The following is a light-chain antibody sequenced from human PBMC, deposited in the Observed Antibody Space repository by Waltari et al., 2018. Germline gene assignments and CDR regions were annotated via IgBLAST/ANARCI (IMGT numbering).Light chain of an antibody. J-gene: IGKJ2*01. Sequence: IVLPQYPGTLSLSPRERATLSCRPSQTAGSTYRAWYQQKPGQAPRLLIYAASVRATGIPDRFSGSGSGTDFTLTITRLEPEDFAVYYCQQYGSSPRTFGQGTKVEIK. CDR1: QTAGSTY. CDR3: QQYGSSPRT. V-gene: IGKV3-20*01. CDR2: AAS.